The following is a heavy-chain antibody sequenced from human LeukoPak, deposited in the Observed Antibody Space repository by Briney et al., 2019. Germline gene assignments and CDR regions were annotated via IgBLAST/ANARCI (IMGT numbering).Heavy chain of an antibody. CDR3: AREGWLQPQYYFDY. CDR1: GFIFRDYY. V-gene: IGHV3-11*01. D-gene: IGHD5-24*01. CDR2: ISSGGSTI. Sequence: GGSLRLSCAASGFIFRDYYMSWIRQAPGKGLEWISYISSGGSTIYYTDSVKGRFTISRDDAKNSLYLHMNNLRAEDTAVYYCAREGWLQPQYYFDYWGQGTLVTVSS. J-gene: IGHJ4*02.